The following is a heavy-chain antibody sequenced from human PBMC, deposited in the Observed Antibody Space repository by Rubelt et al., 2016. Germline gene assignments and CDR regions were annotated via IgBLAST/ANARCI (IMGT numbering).Heavy chain of an antibody. CDR2: TRAYNSNT. CDR1: GYTFTSYG. Sequence: QVQLVQSGAEVKKPGASVQVSCKASGYTFTSYGISWLRQAPVQGLEWMGWTRAYNSNTNYAQTVEGRVTMTTETATSTAYMGLRSLRSDDTAVYYCARDPLPVRGVIMTPTHWGQGTLVTVSS. CDR3: ARDPLPVRGVIMTPTH. J-gene: IGHJ4*02. V-gene: IGHV1-18*01. D-gene: IGHD3-10*01.